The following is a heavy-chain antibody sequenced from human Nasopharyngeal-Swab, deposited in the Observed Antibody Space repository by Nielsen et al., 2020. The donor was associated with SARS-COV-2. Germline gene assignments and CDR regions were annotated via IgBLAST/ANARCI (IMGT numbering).Heavy chain of an antibody. CDR1: GFSLSTSGVG. D-gene: IGHD6-19*01. J-gene: IGHJ4*02. CDR3: ARSALGYSSGWELDY. CDR2: IYWDDDK. V-gene: IGHV2-5*02. Sequence: SGPTLVKPTQTLTLTCTFSGFSLSTSGVGVGWIRQPPGKALEWLALIYWDDDKRYSPSLKSRLTITKDTSKNQVVLTMTNMDPVDTASYYCARSALGYSSGWELDYWGQGTLVTVSS.